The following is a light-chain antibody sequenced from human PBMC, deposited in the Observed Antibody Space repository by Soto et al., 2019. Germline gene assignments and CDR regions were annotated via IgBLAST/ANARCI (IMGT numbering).Light chain of an antibody. CDR2: GAS. J-gene: IGKJ1*01. Sequence: EIVLTQSPGTLSLSPGERATLSCRASQSVSSSYLAWYQQKPGQAPRLLIYGASSRATGIPDRFSGSGSGTDFPLTISRLEPEDFGVYYCQQYGSSLVSFGQGTKVEIK. CDR1: QSVSSSY. CDR3: QQYGSSLVS. V-gene: IGKV3-20*01.